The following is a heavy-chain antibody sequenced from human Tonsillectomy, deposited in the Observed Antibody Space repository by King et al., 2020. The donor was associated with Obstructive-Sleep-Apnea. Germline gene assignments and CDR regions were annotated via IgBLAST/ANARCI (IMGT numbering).Heavy chain of an antibody. CDR3: AGDLYISAPNY. CDR2: VYYSGST. D-gene: IGHD6-25*01. V-gene: IGHV4-59*01. CDR1: GGSIRSNY. Sequence: VQLQESGPGLVKPSETLSLTCTVSGGSIRSNYWSWIRQPPGKGLEWIGNVYYSGSTNYKPSLKSRVTISVDTSKNQSSLRLSSVTAADTAVYYCAGDLYISAPNYWGQGTLVTVSS. J-gene: IGHJ4*02.